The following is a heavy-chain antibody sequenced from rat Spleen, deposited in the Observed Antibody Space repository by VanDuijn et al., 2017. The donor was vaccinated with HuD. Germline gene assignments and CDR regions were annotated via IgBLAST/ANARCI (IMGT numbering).Heavy chain of an antibody. CDR1: GFIFSNND. CDR3: TTAGVLNY. Sequence: EVQLVESGGGLVQPGRSLKLSCAASGFIFSNNDMAWVRQAPTKGLEWIASISTGGGNTYYRDSVKGRFTISRDNAKSTLYLQMDSLRSEDTATYYCTTAGVLNYWGQGVMVTVSS. CDR2: ISTGGGNT. J-gene: IGHJ2*01. V-gene: IGHV5-27*01. D-gene: IGHD4-3*01.